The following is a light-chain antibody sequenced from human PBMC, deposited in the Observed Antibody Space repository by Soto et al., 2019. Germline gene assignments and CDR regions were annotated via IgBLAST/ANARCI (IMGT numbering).Light chain of an antibody. V-gene: IGKV1-5*03. CDR1: QSISYW. Sequence: DIQMTQSPSTLSASVGDRVTITCRASQSISYWLAWYQQKPGKAPKLLIYTASSLESGLPSRFSGSGSGTEFTLTISSLQPDDFATYYCQQYNTYSGLTFGGGTKVEIK. CDR3: QQYNTYSGLT. J-gene: IGKJ4*01. CDR2: TAS.